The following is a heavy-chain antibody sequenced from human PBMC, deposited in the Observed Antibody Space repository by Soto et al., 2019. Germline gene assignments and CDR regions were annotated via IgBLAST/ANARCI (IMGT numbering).Heavy chain of an antibody. CDR1: GFNIISYY. CDR2: IYYSGST. J-gene: IGHJ4*02. D-gene: IGHD2-2*01. CDR3: ARLAVSTSWHTAGY. Sequence: SETLSLTSTVSGFNIISYYWSWIRQPPGKGLEWIGYIYYSGSTNYNPSLKSRVTISVDTSKNQFSLKLNSMTAADTAMYYCARLAVSTSWHTAGYWGQGTLVTVSS. V-gene: IGHV4-59*08.